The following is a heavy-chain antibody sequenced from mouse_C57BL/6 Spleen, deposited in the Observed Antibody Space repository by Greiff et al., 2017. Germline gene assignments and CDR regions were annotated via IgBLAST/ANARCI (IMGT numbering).Heavy chain of an antibody. V-gene: IGHV1-80*01. CDR1: GYAFSSYW. J-gene: IGHJ2*01. CDR3: ARSPYYYGSSPAYFDY. Sequence: QVQLQQSGAELVKPGASVKISCKASGYAFSSYWMNWVKQRPGKGLEWIGQIYPGDGDTNYNGKFKGKATLTADKSSSTAYMQLSSLTSEDSAVYFCARSPYYYGSSPAYFDYWGQGTTLTVSS. CDR2: IYPGDGDT. D-gene: IGHD1-1*01.